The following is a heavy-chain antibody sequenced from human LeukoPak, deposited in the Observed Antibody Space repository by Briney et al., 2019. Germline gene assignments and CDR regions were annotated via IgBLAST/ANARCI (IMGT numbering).Heavy chain of an antibody. D-gene: IGHD3-10*01. Sequence: GGSLRLSCAASGFTFSTYGMHWVRQAPGKGLEWVSAISGSGGSTYYADSVKGRFTISRDNSKNTLYLQLNSLRAEDTAVYYCARDGDYYGSGSYYFPKRGLDYWGQGTLVTVSS. CDR3: ARDGDYYGSGSYYFPKRGLDY. CDR1: GFTFSTYG. CDR2: ISGSGGST. V-gene: IGHV3-23*01. J-gene: IGHJ4*02.